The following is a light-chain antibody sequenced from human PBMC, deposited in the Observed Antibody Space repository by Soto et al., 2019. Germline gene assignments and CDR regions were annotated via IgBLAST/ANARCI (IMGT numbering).Light chain of an antibody. CDR2: DVS. Sequence: QSALTQPASVSGSPGQSITISCTGTSSDVGGYNYVSWYQHHPGKAPKLMIYDVSNRPSGVSNRFSGSKSGNTASLTISGLQAEDEADYYCSSYTRSSLGVVFGGGTKFTVL. CDR3: SSYTRSSLGVV. V-gene: IGLV2-14*03. CDR1: SSDVGGYNY. J-gene: IGLJ2*01.